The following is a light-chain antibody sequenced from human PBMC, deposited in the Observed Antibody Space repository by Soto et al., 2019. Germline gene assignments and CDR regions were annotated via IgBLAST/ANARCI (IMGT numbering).Light chain of an antibody. Sequence: QSVLTQPASVSGSPGQSITISCTGTSSDVGAYNYVSWYQQHPGKAPKIMIYDVINRPSGISNRFSGSKSGNTASLTISGLQAEDEADYYCSSFTSTGTPVVFGGGTKLTVL. CDR2: DVI. V-gene: IGLV2-14*03. CDR3: SSFTSTGTPVV. J-gene: IGLJ2*01. CDR1: SSDVGAYNY.